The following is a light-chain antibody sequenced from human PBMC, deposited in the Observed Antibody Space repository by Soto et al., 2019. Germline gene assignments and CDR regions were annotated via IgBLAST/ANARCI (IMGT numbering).Light chain of an antibody. J-gene: IGLJ1*01. CDR2: EVT. V-gene: IGLV2-14*01. Sequence: QSVLAQPASVSGSAGQSITIPCTGTTSDIGAYDYVSWYQQHPGKVPKLIIFEVTKRPSGFSSRFSGSKSGNTASLTISGLXAEDEADYYCSSYTSSSTFYVFGTGTKVTVL. CDR1: TSDIGAYDY. CDR3: SSYTSSSTFYV.